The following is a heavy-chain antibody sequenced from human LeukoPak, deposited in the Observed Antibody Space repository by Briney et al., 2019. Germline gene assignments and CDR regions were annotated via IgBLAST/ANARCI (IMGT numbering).Heavy chain of an antibody. D-gene: IGHD2-2*01. Sequence: GGSLRLSCAASGFTFSSYWMHWVRQAPGKGLMWVSRINSDGSRTTYADSVKGRFTISRDNAKNSLYLQMNSLRAEDTAVYYCARALSSTSCSYFDYWGQGTLVTVSP. V-gene: IGHV3-74*01. J-gene: IGHJ4*02. CDR2: INSDGSRT. CDR3: ARALSSTSCSYFDY. CDR1: GFTFSSYW.